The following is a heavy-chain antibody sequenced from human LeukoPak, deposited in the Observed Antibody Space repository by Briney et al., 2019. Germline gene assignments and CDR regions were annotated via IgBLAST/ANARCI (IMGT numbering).Heavy chain of an antibody. J-gene: IGHJ4*02. CDR1: GFTFSSYS. CDR2: ISSSSSTI. CDR3: AKDQAGGHIVVVTAILS. V-gene: IGHV3-48*01. D-gene: IGHD2-21*02. Sequence: GGSLRLSCAASGFTFSSYSMNWVRQAPGKGLEWVSYISSSSSTIYYADSVKGRFTISRDNSKNTLYLQMNSLRAEDTAVYYCAKDQAGGHIVVVTAILSWGQGTLVTVSS.